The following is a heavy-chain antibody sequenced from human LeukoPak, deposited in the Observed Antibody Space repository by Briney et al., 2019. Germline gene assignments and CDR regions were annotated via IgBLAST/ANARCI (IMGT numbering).Heavy chain of an antibody. J-gene: IGHJ4*02. Sequence: SETLSLTCAVYGGSFSGYYWSWIRQPPGKGLEWIGEINHSGSTYYNPSLKSRVTISVDTSKNQFSLKLSSVTAADTAVYYCARDWLFDYWGQGTLVTVSS. CDR1: GGSFSGYY. CDR2: INHSGST. CDR3: ARDWLFDY. D-gene: IGHD5-12*01. V-gene: IGHV4-34*01.